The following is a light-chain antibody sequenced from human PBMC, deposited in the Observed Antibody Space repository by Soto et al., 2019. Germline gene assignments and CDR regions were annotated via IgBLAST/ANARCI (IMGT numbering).Light chain of an antibody. CDR3: QQYVISVT. J-gene: IGKJ5*01. V-gene: IGKV3-20*01. Sequence: EIVLTQSPGTLSLSPGERSTLSCRSSQSISGNYLAWYQQKPGQAPRLLIYGASNRATGIPERFSGSGSGTDFTLTISRLEPQDSAMYYCQQYVISVTFGQGTRLEIK. CDR2: GAS. CDR1: QSISGNY.